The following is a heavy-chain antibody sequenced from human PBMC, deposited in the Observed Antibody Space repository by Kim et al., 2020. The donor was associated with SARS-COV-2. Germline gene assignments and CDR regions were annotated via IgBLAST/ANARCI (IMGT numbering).Heavy chain of an antibody. CDR2: ISGSGDNT. J-gene: IGHJ5*02. V-gene: IGHV3-23*01. Sequence: GGSLRLSCAASGFTFSSSAMRWARQAPGKGLEWVSSISGSGDNTFYADSVKGRFTISRDISKNTLYLQMNSLRIEDTALYYCAKITTLGGQKWFDPWGQGTLVTVSS. CDR3: AKITTLGGQKWFDP. D-gene: IGHD4-4*01. CDR1: GFTFSSSA.